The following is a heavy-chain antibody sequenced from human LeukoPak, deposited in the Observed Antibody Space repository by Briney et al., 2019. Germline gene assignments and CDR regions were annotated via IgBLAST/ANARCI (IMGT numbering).Heavy chain of an antibody. J-gene: IGHJ4*02. CDR2: IIPIFGTA. CDR1: GGTFSSYA. D-gene: IGHD1-7*01. Sequence: SVKVSCKASGGTFSSYAISWVRQAPGQGLEWMGGIIPIFGTANYAQKFQGRVTITADESTSTAYMELSSLRSEDTAVYYCARDSSTNWNYGEAVGGFDYWGQGTLVTVSS. V-gene: IGHV1-69*13. CDR3: ARDSSTNWNYGEAVGGFDY.